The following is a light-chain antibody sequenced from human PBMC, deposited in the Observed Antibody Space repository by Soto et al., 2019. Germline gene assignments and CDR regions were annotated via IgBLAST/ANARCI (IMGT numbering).Light chain of an antibody. Sequence: DIQLTQSPSFLSASVGDRVTITCRASQGISSYLAWYQQKPGKAPKLLIYAASTLQSGVPSRFGGSGSGTEFTLTISSLQPEDFATYYCQQLNSYPSFGQGTKVEIK. CDR3: QQLNSYPS. CDR2: AAS. CDR1: QGISSY. V-gene: IGKV1-9*01. J-gene: IGKJ1*01.